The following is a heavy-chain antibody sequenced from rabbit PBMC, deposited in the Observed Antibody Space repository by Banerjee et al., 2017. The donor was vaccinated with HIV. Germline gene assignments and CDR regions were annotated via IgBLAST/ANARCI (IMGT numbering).Heavy chain of an antibody. CDR1: GFSFSNKAV. D-gene: IGHD8-1*01. Sequence: QERLVESGGGLVQPEGSLTLTCTASGFSFSNKAVMCWVRQPPGKGLEWIACINAITGKAVYASWAKGRFTFSKTSSTTVTLQMTSLTAADTATYFCARDTGSSFSSYGMDLWGPGTLVTVS. CDR3: ARDTGSSFSSYGMDL. J-gene: IGHJ6*01. CDR2: INAITGKA. V-gene: IGHV1S45*01.